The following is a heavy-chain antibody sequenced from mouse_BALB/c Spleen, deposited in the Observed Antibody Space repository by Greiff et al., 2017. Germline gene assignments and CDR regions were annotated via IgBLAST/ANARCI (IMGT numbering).Heavy chain of an antibody. J-gene: IGHJ2*01. CDR1: GFNIKDYY. V-gene: IGHV14-4*02. D-gene: IGHD2-1*01. Sequence: VQLQQSGAELVRSGASVKLSCTASGFNIKDYYMHWVKQRPEQGLEWIGWIDPENGDTEYAPKFQGKATMTADTSSNTAYLQLSSLTSEDTAVYYCNARGGNYNFDYWGQGTTLTVAS. CDR2: IDPENGDT. CDR3: NARGGNYNFDY.